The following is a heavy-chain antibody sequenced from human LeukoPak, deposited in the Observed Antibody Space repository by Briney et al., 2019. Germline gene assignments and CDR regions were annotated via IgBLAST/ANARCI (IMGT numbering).Heavy chain of an antibody. Sequence: PSETLSLTCTVSGGSISSGDYYWSWTRQPPGKGLEWIGYIYYSGSTYYNPSLKSRVTISVDTSKNQFSLKLSSVTAADTAVYYCARVADLGYCSSTSCYTLKRHFDYWGQGSLVTVSS. CDR3: ARVADLGYCSSTSCYTLKRHFDY. CDR2: IYYSGST. J-gene: IGHJ4*02. D-gene: IGHD2-2*02. V-gene: IGHV4-30-4*08. CDR1: GGSISSGDYY.